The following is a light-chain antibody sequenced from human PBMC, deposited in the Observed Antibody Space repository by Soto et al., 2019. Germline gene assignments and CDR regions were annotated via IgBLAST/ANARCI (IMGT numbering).Light chain of an antibody. V-gene: IGLV2-14*01. CDR3: SSYTSSSALGV. Sequence: QSVLTQPASVSGSPGQSITTSCTGTSSDVGGYNYVSWYQQHPGKAHKLMIYDVSNRPSGVSNRFSGSNSGNTASLTFFGFQAEDEADYYGSSYTSSSALGVFGTGSKVTVL. CDR1: SSDVGGYNY. J-gene: IGLJ1*01. CDR2: DVS.